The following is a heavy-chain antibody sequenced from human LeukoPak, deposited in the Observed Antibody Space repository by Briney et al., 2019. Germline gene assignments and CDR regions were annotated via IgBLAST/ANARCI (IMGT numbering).Heavy chain of an antibody. V-gene: IGHV3-30*03. CDR3: ATGRGILTFDY. CDR1: GFTFSSYG. D-gene: IGHD1-1*01. CDR2: ISYDGSNK. J-gene: IGHJ4*02. Sequence: GGSLRLSCAASGFTFSSYGMHWVRQAPGKGLEWVAVISYDGSNKYYADSVKGRFTISRDNSKNTLYLQMNSLRSEDTAVYYCATGRGILTFDYWGQGTLVTVSS.